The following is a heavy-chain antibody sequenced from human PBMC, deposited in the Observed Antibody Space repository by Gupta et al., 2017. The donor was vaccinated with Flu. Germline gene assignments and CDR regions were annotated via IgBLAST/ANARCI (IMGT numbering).Heavy chain of an antibody. V-gene: IGHV4-39*01. Sequence: QLQLQESGPGLIKPSETLSLTCTVSGGSINRRTYYWGWIRQPPGKGLEWIGSIHYSGTTYYDPSLKSRVTISVDTSKNQFSLKLSSVTAADKAVYYCATLHHYDSSGYYYIDYWGQGTLVTVSS. D-gene: IGHD3-22*01. CDR3: ATLHHYDSSGYYYIDY. J-gene: IGHJ4*02. CDR2: IHYSGTT. CDR1: GGSINRRTYY.